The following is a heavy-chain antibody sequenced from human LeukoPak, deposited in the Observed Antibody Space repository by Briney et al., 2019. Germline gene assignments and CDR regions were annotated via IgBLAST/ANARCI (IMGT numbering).Heavy chain of an antibody. V-gene: IGHV4-38-2*01. CDR1: GYSISSGYY. J-gene: IGHJ6*03. CDR3: ARHRAEKPYYMDV. CDR2: IYHSGST. Sequence: SETLSLTCAVSGYSISSGYYWGWIRQPPGKGLEWIGSIYHSGSTYYNPSLKSRVTIPVDTSKNQFSLKLSSVTAADTAVYYCARHRAEKPYYMDVWGKGTTVTVSS. D-gene: IGHD5-24*01.